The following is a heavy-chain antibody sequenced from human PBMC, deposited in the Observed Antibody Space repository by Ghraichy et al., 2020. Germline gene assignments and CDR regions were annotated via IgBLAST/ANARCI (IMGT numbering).Heavy chain of an antibody. CDR1: GGSISSGGYY. CDR3: ARDATGYYPDY. CDR2: IYYSGST. Sequence: SETLSLTCTVSGGSISSGGYYWSWIRQHPGKGLEWIGYIYYSGSTYYNPSLKSRVTMSVDTSNNQFSLKLTSVTAADTAVYYCARDATGYYPDYWGQGTLVTVSS. J-gene: IGHJ4*02. D-gene: IGHD3-9*01. V-gene: IGHV4-31*03.